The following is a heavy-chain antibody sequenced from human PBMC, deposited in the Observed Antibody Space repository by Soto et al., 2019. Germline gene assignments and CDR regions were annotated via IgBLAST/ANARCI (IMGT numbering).Heavy chain of an antibody. CDR1: VGSISSYY. CDR3: ARETSWYPTLFDY. D-gene: IGHD6-13*01. J-gene: IGHJ4*02. V-gene: IGHV4-59*01. CDR2: IYYSGST. Sequence: PSETLSLTCTFSVGSISSYYWSWIRQPPGKGLEWIGYIYYSGSTNYNPSLKSRVTISVDTSKNQFSLKLSSVTAADTAIYYCARETSWYPTLFDYWGQGTLVTVSS.